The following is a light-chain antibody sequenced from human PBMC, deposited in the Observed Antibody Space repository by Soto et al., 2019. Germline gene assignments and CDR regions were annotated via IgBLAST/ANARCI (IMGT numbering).Light chain of an antibody. Sequence: EIVMTQSPATLSLSPGGRATLSCTASQSVNSNLAWYQQKPGQPPRLLIYAASTRATGVPASFTGSESGSESPLTISGLPSEDFAVYYCQQGHNWPLTFGQGTRLEI. CDR2: AAS. CDR3: QQGHNWPLT. CDR1: QSVNSN. J-gene: IGKJ2*01. V-gene: IGKV3-15*01.